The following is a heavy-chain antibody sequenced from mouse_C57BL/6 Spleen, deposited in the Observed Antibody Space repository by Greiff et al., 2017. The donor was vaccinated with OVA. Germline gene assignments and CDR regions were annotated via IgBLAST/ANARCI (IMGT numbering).Heavy chain of an antibody. CDR2: INYDGSST. J-gene: IGHJ2*01. CDR3: ARGEDYYGFFDY. Sequence: EVQLVESEGGLVQPGSSMKLSCTASGFTFSDYYMAWVRQVPEKGLEWVANINYDGSSTYYLDSLKSRFIISRDNAKNILYLQMSSLKSEDTATYYCARGEDYYGFFDYWGQGTTLTVSS. CDR1: GFTFSDYY. D-gene: IGHD1-1*01. V-gene: IGHV5-16*01.